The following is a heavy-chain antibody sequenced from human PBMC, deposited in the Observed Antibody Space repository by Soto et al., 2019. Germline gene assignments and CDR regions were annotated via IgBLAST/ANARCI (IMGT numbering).Heavy chain of an antibody. CDR3: ARGAALVPLYC. J-gene: IGHJ4*02. CDR2: IYSGDNA. D-gene: IGHD5-18*01. V-gene: IGHV3-53*02. Sequence: EVKVVETGGGLIQPGGSLRLSCAASGFTVSSTYMSWVRQAPGKGLEWVSVIYSGDNAYYADSVRGRFTISRDISKNTLNLQMDSLRAEDTAVYYCARGAALVPLYCWGQGTLVTVSS. CDR1: GFTVSSTY.